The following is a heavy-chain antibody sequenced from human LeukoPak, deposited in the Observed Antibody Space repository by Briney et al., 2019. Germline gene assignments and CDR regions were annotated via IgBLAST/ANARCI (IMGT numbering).Heavy chain of an antibody. J-gene: IGHJ4*02. CDR3: AKDVRITFGGVIVQPFDY. CDR2: IRGRGGST. Sequence: PGGSLLLSCTASGFPFSNYAMTGARQAPGKGLDGVSAIRGRGGSTYYADSVKGRFTISRDNSKNPVLLQMNSLRAEDPAVYYCAKDVRITFGGVIVQPFDYWGQGTLVTVSS. D-gene: IGHD3-16*02. V-gene: IGHV3-23*01. CDR1: GFPFSNYA.